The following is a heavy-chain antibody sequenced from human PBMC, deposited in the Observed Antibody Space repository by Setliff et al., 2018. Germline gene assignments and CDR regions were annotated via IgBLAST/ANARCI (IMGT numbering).Heavy chain of an antibody. Sequence: PGGSLRLSCTASGFTFSSLWMSWVRQAPGKGLDWIGEINHSGTTNYDPSLEGRISISVDTSKRQFSLKLTSVTAADMAVYYCRFWSGYYKNDYWAQGTLVTVSS. J-gene: IGHJ4*02. CDR2: INHSGTT. V-gene: IGHV4-34*08. CDR3: RFWSGYYKNDY. D-gene: IGHD3-3*01. CDR1: GFTFSSLW.